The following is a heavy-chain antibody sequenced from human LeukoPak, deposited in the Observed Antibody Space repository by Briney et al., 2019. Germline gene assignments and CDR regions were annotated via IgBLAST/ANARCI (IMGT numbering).Heavy chain of an antibody. V-gene: IGHV3-73*01. D-gene: IGHD3-10*01. J-gene: IGHJ4*02. Sequence: GGSLRLSCAASEFTFSGSAMHWVRQASGKGLEWVGRIRSKANSYATAYAASVKGRFTISRDDSKNTAYLQMNSLKTEDTAVYYCTRLMVRGVPSDYWGQGTLVTVSS. CDR3: TRLMVRGVPSDY. CDR1: EFTFSGSA. CDR2: IRSKANSYAT.